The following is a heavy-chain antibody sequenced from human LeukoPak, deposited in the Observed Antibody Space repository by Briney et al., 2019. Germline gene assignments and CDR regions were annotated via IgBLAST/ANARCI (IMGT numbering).Heavy chain of an antibody. CDR3: AKDLILYSSSLSTSDY. CDR1: GFTFSSYG. V-gene: IGHV3-30*02. CDR2: IRYDGSNK. J-gene: IGHJ4*02. D-gene: IGHD6-13*01. Sequence: GGSLRLSCAASGFTFSSYGMHWVRQAPGKGLEWVAFIRYDGSNKYYADSVKGRFTISRDNSKNTLYLQMNSLRAEDTAVYYCAKDLILYSSSLSTSDYWGQGTLVTVSS.